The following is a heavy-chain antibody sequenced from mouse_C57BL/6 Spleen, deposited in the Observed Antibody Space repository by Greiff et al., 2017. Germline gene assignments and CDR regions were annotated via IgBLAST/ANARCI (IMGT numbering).Heavy chain of an antibody. J-gene: IGHJ1*03. CDR1: GYTFTSYW. CDR3: AREGAQARYFDV. CDR2: IDPSDSYT. Sequence: QVQLQQPGAELVKPGASVKLSCKASGYTFTSYWMPWVKQRPGQGLEWIGEIDPSDSYTNYNQKFKGKATLTVDTSSSTAYMQLSSLTSEDSAVYYCAREGAQARYFDVWGTGTTVTVSS. V-gene: IGHV1-50*01. D-gene: IGHD3-2*02.